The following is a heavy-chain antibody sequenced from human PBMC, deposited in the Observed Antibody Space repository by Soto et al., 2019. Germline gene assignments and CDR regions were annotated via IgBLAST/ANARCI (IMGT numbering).Heavy chain of an antibody. CDR2: MSDDGSEN. Sequence: QVQLVQSGGGLVQPGRSLRLSCAVSGFTFTNFGFHWVRQAPGKGLEWVARMSDDGSENYYADSVKGRFTISRDDSKNTLYLQMDGLRPEDTAVYYCAKERMVRGLKLRFDYWGQGTLVTVSS. CDR1: GFTFTNFG. V-gene: IGHV3-30*18. CDR3: AKERMVRGLKLRFDY. D-gene: IGHD3-10*01. J-gene: IGHJ4*02.